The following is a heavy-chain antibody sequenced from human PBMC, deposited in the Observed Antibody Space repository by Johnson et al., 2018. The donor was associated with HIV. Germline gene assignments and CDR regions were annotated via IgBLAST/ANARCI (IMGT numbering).Heavy chain of an antibody. D-gene: IGHD1-1*01. V-gene: IGHV3-20*04. CDR1: GFTFDDYG. J-gene: IGHJ3*02. Sequence: VQLVESGGGLVQPGRSLRLSCAASGFTFDDYGMSWVRQAPGKGLEWVSGINWNGGSTGYAASVKGRFTISRDNSKNTLYLQMNGLRPEDTAVYYCAKEDPWRRAFDIWGQGTVVTVSS. CDR2: INWNGGST. CDR3: AKEDPWRRAFDI.